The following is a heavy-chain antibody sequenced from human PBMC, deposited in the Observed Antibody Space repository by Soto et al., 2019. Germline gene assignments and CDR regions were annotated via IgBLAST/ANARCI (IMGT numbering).Heavy chain of an antibody. V-gene: IGHV1-18*01. Sequence: ASVKVSCKASGYTFTSYGISWVRQAPGQGLEWMGWISAYNGNTNYAQKLQGRVTMTTDTSTSTAYMELRSLRSDDTAVYYCARCLNSLQYYDFWSGYYTLSDYYYYMDVWGQGTTVTVSS. D-gene: IGHD3-3*01. J-gene: IGHJ6*03. CDR3: ARCLNSLQYYDFWSGYYTLSDYYYYMDV. CDR1: GYTFTSYG. CDR2: ISAYNGNT.